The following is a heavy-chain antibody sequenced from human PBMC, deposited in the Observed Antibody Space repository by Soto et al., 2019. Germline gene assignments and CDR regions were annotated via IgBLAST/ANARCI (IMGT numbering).Heavy chain of an antibody. CDR2: IWYDGSNK. J-gene: IGHJ4*02. CDR1: GFTFSSYG. D-gene: IGHD4-17*01. V-gene: IGHV3-33*01. CDR3: ARANYADYSCFDY. Sequence: GGSLRLSCAASGFTFSSYGMHWVRQAPGKGLEWVAVIWYDGSNKYYADSVKGRFTISRDNSKNTLYLQMNSLRAEATSVYYCARANYADYSCFDYWGQGCLVTVCS.